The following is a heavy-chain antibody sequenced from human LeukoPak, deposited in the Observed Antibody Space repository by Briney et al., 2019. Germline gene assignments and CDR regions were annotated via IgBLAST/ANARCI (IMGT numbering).Heavy chain of an antibody. CDR1: GGSISSYY. CDR3: ARGTTTVIFGMDV. J-gene: IGHJ6*02. D-gene: IGHD4-11*01. CDR2: IYYSAT. V-gene: IGHV4-59*01. Sequence: SETLSLTCTVSGGSISSYYWSWIRQPPGKGLEWIGYIYYSATNYNPSLKSRVTISVDTSKNQFSLKLSSVTAADTAVYYCARGTTTVIFGMDVWGQGTTVTVSS.